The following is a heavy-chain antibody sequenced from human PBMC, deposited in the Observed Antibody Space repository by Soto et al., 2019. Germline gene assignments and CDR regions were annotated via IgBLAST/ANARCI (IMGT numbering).Heavy chain of an antibody. D-gene: IGHD6-13*01. J-gene: IGHJ5*02. CDR2: ISGSGGST. V-gene: IGHV3-23*01. CDR1: GFTFSSYA. Sequence: PGGSLRLSCAASGFTFSSYAMSWVRQAPGKGLEWVSAISGSGGSTYYADSVKGRFTISRDNSKNTLYPQMNSLRAEDTAVYYCAKVPGYSSSSNWFDPWGQGTLVTVS. CDR3: AKVPGYSSSSNWFDP.